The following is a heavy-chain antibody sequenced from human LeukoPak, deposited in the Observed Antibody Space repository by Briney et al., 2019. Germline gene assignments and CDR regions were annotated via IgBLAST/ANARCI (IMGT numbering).Heavy chain of an antibody. D-gene: IGHD4-17*01. Sequence: GGSLRLSCAASGFTFSSYGMHWVRQAPGKGLEWVAVISFDGSNKYYADSVKGRFTISRDNSKNTLYLQMNSLRAEDTAVYYCARLGARQMLEYWGQGTLVTVSS. CDR1: GFTFSSYG. V-gene: IGHV3-30*03. CDR3: ARLGARQMLEY. CDR2: ISFDGSNK. J-gene: IGHJ4*02.